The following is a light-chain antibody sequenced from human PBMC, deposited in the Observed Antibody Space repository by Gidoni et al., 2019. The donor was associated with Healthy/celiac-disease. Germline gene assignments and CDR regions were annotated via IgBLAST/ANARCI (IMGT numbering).Light chain of an antibody. V-gene: IGLV2-8*01. CDR3: SSSAGSNNYVV. CDR1: SSDVRGYHY. J-gene: IGLJ2*01. CDR2: EVS. Sequence: SALTQPPSASGSPGQYVTISCTGTSSDVRGYHYVSWYQQHPGKAPNLRIYEVSQRPSGVPDRFSVSKSGSTASLTGSVLQSEDEADYYCSSSAGSNNYVVFGGSTKLTVL.